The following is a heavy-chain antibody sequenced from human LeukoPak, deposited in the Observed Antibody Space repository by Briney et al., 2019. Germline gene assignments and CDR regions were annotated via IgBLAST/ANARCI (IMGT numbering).Heavy chain of an antibody. V-gene: IGHV1-2*06. CDR2: INPNSGGT. Sequence: ASVKVSCKASGYTFTGYYMHRVRQAPGQGLEWMGRINPNSGGTNYAQKFQGRVTMTRDTSISTAYMELSRLRSDDTAVYYCAVYSGYEDYFDYWGQGTLVTVSS. CDR1: GYTFTGYY. D-gene: IGHD5-12*01. CDR3: AVYSGYEDYFDY. J-gene: IGHJ4*02.